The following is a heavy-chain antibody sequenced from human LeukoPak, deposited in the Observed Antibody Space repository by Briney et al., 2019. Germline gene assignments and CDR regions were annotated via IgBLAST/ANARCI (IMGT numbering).Heavy chain of an antibody. CDR2: ITGSGGST. Sequence: PGGSLRLSCAASGFTVSSNYMSWVRQAPGSGLEWVSGITGSGGSTYYADSVKGRFTISRDNSKNTLYLQMNSLRAEDTAVYYCAKGNWGERLDWYFDLWGRGTLVTVSS. CDR3: AKGNWGERLDWYFDL. V-gene: IGHV3-23*01. D-gene: IGHD1-26*01. CDR1: GFTVSSNY. J-gene: IGHJ2*01.